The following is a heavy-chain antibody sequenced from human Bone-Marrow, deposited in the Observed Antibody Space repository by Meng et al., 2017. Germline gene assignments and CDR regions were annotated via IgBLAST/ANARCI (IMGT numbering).Heavy chain of an antibody. CDR1: GFTFSSYA. D-gene: IGHD3-3*01. CDR2: ISGSGDST. V-gene: IGHV3-23*04. Sequence: VRLVGCGGGLVQPGGSLRLSCAASGFTFSSYAMSWVRQAPGKGLEWVSAISGSGDSTYYADSVKGRFTISRDNSKNTLYLQMNSLRAEDTAVYDCAKDGVAGWFDPWGQGTLVTVSS. J-gene: IGHJ5*02. CDR3: AKDGVAGWFDP.